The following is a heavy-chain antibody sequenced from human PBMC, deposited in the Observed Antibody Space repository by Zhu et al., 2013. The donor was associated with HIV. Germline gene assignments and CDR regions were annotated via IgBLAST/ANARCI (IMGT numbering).Heavy chain of an antibody. CDR2: INAGNGDT. V-gene: IGHV1-3*01. D-gene: IGHD4-17*01. CDR3: ARVLLGGDYDDY. CDR1: GYTFTNYA. J-gene: IGHJ4*02. Sequence: QVQLVQSGAEVKKSGASVKVSCKASGYTFTNYAIHWVRQAPGHRLEWMGWINAGNGDTKYSQNFQGRVTITRDTSASTTYLELSSLRSEDTAVYYCARVLLGGDYDDYWGQGTLVTVSS.